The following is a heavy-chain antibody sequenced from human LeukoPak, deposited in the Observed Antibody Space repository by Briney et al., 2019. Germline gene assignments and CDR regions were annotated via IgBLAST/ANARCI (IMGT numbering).Heavy chain of an antibody. CDR3: ARRWPHSSGYYLFDY. CDR2: IIPIFGAT. D-gene: IGHD3-22*01. Sequence: ASVKVSCRASGYTFTDYYIHWVRQAPGQGLEWMGGIIPIFGATNFAPKFQGRVTITTDDSTGTGYMELSSLRSDDTAVYYCARRWPHSSGYYLFDYWGQGTLVTVSS. J-gene: IGHJ4*02. V-gene: IGHV1-69*05. CDR1: GYTFTDYY.